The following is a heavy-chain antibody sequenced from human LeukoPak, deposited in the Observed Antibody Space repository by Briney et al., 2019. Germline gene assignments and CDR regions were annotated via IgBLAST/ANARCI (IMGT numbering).Heavy chain of an antibody. CDR3: ARQSWATGIDH. V-gene: IGHV5-51*01. D-gene: IGHD1-14*01. CDR2: IYPGDSDT. CDR1: GYSDTSYW. J-gene: IGHJ4*02. Sequence: GESLKISCQGSGYSDTSYWIGWVRQMPGKGLEWMGIIYPGDSDTRYSPSFQGQVTISADKSISTAYLQWSSLKASDTAMYYCARQSWATGIDHWGQGTLVTVSS.